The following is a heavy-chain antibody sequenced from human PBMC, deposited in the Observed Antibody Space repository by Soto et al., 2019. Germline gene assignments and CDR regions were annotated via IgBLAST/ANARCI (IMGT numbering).Heavy chain of an antibody. CDR2: ISGDGSET. CDR3: VKGEYYYDSSGYYPFDY. CDR1: ASTFNNYW. Sequence: GGSLRLSCAASASTFNNYWTHWVRQAPGKGLVWVSCISGDGSETTYADSVKGRFTLSRDNAKNTQYLQMSSLRADDTAVYYCVKGEYYYDSSGYYPFDYWGQGTLVTVSS. J-gene: IGHJ4*02. V-gene: IGHV3-74*01. D-gene: IGHD3-22*01.